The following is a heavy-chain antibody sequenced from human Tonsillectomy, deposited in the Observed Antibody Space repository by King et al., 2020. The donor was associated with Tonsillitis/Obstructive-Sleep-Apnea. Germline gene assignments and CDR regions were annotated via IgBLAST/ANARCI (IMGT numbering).Heavy chain of an antibody. CDR2: IRSKAYGGTT. J-gene: IGHJ6*03. D-gene: IGHD3-22*01. V-gene: IGHV3-49*04. Sequence: VQLVESGGGLVQPGRSLRLSCTASGFTFGDYAMSWVRQAPGKGLEWVGFIRSKAYGGTTEYAASVKGRFTISRDESKSIAYLQMNSLKTEDTDVYYCSRTTMRVSLAYYYYTDVWGKGTTVTVSS. CDR3: SRTTMRVSLAYYYYTDV. CDR1: GFTFGDYA.